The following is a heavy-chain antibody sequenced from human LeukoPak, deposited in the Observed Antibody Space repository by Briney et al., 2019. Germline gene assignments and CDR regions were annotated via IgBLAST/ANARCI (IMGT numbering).Heavy chain of an antibody. CDR3: AKALVGITTFDS. V-gene: IGHV3-23*01. D-gene: IGHD1-26*01. Sequence: GGSLRLSCVASGFTFSSYAMSWVRQAPGEGHEWVLAISGSVGSTYYADSVKVRFTISRDNSKNTLYLQMNSLRAEDTAVYHCAKALVGITTFDSWGQGTLVTVSS. CDR1: GFTFSSYA. J-gene: IGHJ4*02. CDR2: ISGSVGST.